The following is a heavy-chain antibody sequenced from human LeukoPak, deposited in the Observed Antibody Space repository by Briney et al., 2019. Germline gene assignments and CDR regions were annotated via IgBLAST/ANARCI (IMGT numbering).Heavy chain of an antibody. CDR2: ISSSSSTI. CDR1: GFTFSSYS. CDR3: ARINDYGDYVPFDY. V-gene: IGHV3-48*02. Sequence: SGGSLRLSCAASGFTFSSYSMNWVRQAPGKGLEWVSYISSSSSTIYYADSVKARFTISRDNAKNSLYLQMNSLRDEDTAVYYCARINDYGDYVPFDYWGQGTLVTVSS. J-gene: IGHJ4*02. D-gene: IGHD4-17*01.